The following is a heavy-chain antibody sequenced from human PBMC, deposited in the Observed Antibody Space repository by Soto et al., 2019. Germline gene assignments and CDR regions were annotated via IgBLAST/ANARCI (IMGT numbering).Heavy chain of an antibody. D-gene: IGHD6-13*01. Sequence: ASVKVSCKVSGYTLTELSMHWVRQAPGKGLEWMGGFDPEDGETIYAQKFQGRVTMTEDTSTDTAYMELSSLRSEDTAVYYCATYPEGYSSSWYRSFDYWGQGTLVTSPQ. CDR1: GYTLTELS. CDR3: ATYPEGYSSSWYRSFDY. J-gene: IGHJ4*02. V-gene: IGHV1-24*01. CDR2: FDPEDGET.